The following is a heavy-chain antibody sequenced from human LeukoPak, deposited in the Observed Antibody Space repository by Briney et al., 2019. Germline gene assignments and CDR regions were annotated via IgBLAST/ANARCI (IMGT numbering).Heavy chain of an antibody. D-gene: IGHD2-15*01. CDR3: ASPPARTDYSQQGAFDI. V-gene: IGHV1-69*05. J-gene: IGHJ3*02. Sequence: SVKVSCKASGGTFSSYAISWVRQAPGQGLEWMGGIIPIFGTANYAQKFQGRVTITTDESTSTAYMELSSLRSEDTAVYYCASPPARTDYSQQGAFDIWGQGTMVTVSS. CDR1: GGTFSSYA. CDR2: IIPIFGTA.